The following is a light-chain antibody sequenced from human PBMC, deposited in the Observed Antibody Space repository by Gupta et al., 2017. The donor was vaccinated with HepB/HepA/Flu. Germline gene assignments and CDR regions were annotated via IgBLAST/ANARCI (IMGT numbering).Light chain of an antibody. V-gene: IGLV2-8*01. CDR3: NSYTGSNTYV. CDR2: EVS. J-gene: IGLJ3*02. CDR1: SSDVGGYNR. Sequence: HSALPHPPSVSGSPGQSVTISCTGSSSDVGGYNRVSWYQQHPGKAPKLMIYEVSKRPSGVPDRFSGSKSGNTASLTISGLQAEDEADYFCNSYTGSNTYVFGRGTKLTVL.